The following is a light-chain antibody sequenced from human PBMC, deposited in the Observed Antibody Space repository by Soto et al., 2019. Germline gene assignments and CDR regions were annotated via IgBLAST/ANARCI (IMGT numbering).Light chain of an antibody. CDR3: QQAYTNPRT. CDR1: QSIASY. Sequence: DIQMTQSPSSLSAFVGDRVTITCRASQSIASYLNWYQHKSGKAPKLLIYGTSTLQSGVPSRFTGSGSGTDFTLTISSLQPEDFATYYCQQAYTNPRTFGQGTKVDIK. J-gene: IGKJ1*01. CDR2: GTS. V-gene: IGKV1-39*01.